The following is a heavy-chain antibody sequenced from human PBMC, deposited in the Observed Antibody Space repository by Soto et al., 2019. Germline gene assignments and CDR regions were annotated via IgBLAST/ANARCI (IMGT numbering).Heavy chain of an antibody. J-gene: IGHJ6*02. CDR3: AREKQLVSYYYGMDV. V-gene: IGHV3-53*02. D-gene: IGHD6-6*01. CDR1: GFTVSSNY. CDR2: IYSGGST. Sequence: EVQLVETGGGLIQPGGSLRLSCAASGFTVSSNYMSWVRQAPGKGLEWVSVIYSGGSTYYADSVKGRFTISRDNSKNTLYLQMNSLRAEDTAVYYFAREKQLVSYYYGMDVWGQGTTVTVSS.